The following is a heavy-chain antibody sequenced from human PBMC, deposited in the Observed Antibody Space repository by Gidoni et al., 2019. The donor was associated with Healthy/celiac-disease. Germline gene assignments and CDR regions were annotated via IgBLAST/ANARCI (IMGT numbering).Heavy chain of an antibody. J-gene: IGHJ6*03. CDR1: GFTFRSYS. CDR3: ARRGYGGNSLISLHYMDV. Sequence: EVQLVESGGGLVKPGGSLRLSCDASGFTFRSYSMNWVRQAPGKGLECVSSISSSSSYIYYADSVKGRFTISRDNAKNSLYLQMNSLRAEDTAVYYCARRGYGGNSLISLHYMDVWGKGTTVTVSS. CDR2: ISSSSSYI. V-gene: IGHV3-21*01. D-gene: IGHD2-21*02.